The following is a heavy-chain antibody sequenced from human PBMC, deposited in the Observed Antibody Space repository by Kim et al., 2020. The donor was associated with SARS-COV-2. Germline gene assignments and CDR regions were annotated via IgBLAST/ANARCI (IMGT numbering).Heavy chain of an antibody. CDR3: SSNALSAHYAATGVDC. D-gene: IGHD4-17*01. V-gene: IGHV1-46*01. J-gene: IGHJ4*01. Sequence: ASVTVSCKASGYAFTDYYIHWVRQAPGQGFEWMGIINPSDCSAKYAEKFQGRVTMTRDTSTSTIYMQLSSLRSEDTAVYYCSSNALSAHYAATGVDCWG. CDR2: INPSDCSA. CDR1: GYAFTDYY.